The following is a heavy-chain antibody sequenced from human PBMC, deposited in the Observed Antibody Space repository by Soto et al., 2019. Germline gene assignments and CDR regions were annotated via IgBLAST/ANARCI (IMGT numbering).Heavy chain of an antibody. Sequence: QVQLVQSGAEVKKPGASVKVSCKASGYTFTSYYMHWVRQAPGQGLEWMGIINPSGGSTSYEQKFQGRVTMTRDTSTSTVYMELSSPRSEDTAVYYCARVYPSDTRYGYVGNNWFDPWGQGTLVTVSS. D-gene: IGHD5-18*01. V-gene: IGHV1-46*03. CDR1: GYTFTSYY. J-gene: IGHJ5*02. CDR2: INPSGGST. CDR3: ARVYPSDTRYGYVGNNWFDP.